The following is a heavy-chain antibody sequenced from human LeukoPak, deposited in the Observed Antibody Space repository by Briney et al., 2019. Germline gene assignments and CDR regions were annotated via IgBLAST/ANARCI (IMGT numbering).Heavy chain of an antibody. V-gene: IGHV3-23*01. CDR1: GFTFSSYA. Sequence: TGGSLRLSCAASGFTFSSYAMSWVRQAPGKGLEWVSAISGSGGSTYYADSVKGRFTISRDNSKNTLYLQMNSLRAEDTAVYYCAKDRSFGGYYSGFDYWGQGTLVAVSS. J-gene: IGHJ4*02. D-gene: IGHD3-22*01. CDR2: ISGSGGST. CDR3: AKDRSFGGYYSGFDY.